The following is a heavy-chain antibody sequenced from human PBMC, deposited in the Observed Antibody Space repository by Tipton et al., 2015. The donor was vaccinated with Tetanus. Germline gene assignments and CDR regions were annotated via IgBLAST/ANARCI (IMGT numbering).Heavy chain of an antibody. CDR1: GFTFSSYA. J-gene: IGHJ5*02. CDR3: ARHRYYYDSSGYYYRGPWFDP. Sequence: RSLRLSCAASGFTFSSYAMHWVRQAPGKGLEWVAVISYDGSNKYYADSVKGRFTISRDNSKNTLYLQMNSLRAEDTAVYYCARHRYYYDSSGYYYRGPWFDPWGQGTLVTVSS. V-gene: IGHV3-30-3*01. D-gene: IGHD3-22*01. CDR2: ISYDGSNK.